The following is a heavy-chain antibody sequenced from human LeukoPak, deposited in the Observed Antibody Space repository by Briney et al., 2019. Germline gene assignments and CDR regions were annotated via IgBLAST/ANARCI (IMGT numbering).Heavy chain of an antibody. CDR2: INHRGST. CDR1: GGSLSGYY. CDR3: ARGRYRHYYGSGSPPNDAFDI. Sequence: PSETLSLTCAVYGGSLSGYYWSWIRQPPGKGLEWIGEINHRGSTNYNPSLKSRVTISVDTSKNQFSLKLSSVTAADTAVYYCARGRYRHYYGSGSPPNDAFDIWGQGTMVTVSS. D-gene: IGHD3-10*01. V-gene: IGHV4-34*01. J-gene: IGHJ3*02.